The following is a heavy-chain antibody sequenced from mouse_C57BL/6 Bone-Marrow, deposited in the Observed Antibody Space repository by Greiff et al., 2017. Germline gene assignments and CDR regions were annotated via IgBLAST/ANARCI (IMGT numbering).Heavy chain of an antibody. Sequence: EVKPMESGGGLVKPGGSLKLSCAASGFTFSSYAMSWVRQTPEKRLEWVATISDGGSYTYYPDNVKGRFTISRDNAKNNLYLQMSHLKSEDTAMYYCARDLGIFFDYWGQGTTLTVSS. J-gene: IGHJ2*01. V-gene: IGHV5-4*01. CDR2: ISDGGSYT. CDR1: GFTFSSYA. CDR3: ARDLGIFFDY. D-gene: IGHD4-1*01.